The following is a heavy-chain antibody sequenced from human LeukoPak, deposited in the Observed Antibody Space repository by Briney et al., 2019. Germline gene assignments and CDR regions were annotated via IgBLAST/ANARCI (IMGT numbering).Heavy chain of an antibody. V-gene: IGHV3-48*01. CDR3: ARVRSGTYYFFDS. J-gene: IGHJ4*02. CDR1: GFTFNTYS. Sequence: GGSLRLSCAASGFTFNTYSMNWVRQAPGKGLEWVSYISSSSTVMYYADSMKGRFTISRDNAKNSLFLQMNSLRAEDTAVYYCARVRSGTYYFFDSWGQGTLVTVSS. CDR2: ISSSSTVM. D-gene: IGHD1-26*01.